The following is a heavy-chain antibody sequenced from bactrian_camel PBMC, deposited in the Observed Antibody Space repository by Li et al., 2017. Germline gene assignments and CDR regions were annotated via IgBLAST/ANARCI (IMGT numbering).Heavy chain of an antibody. V-gene: IGHV3-2*01. CDR2: ITSDMTNA. J-gene: IGHJ6*01. CDR1: GVTFSNYY. CDR3: AATGDSWGGDFGH. D-gene: IGHD5*01. Sequence: HVQLVESGGGLVQPGGSLRLSCAASGVTFSNYYMSWVRQAPGKGLEWVSSITSDMTNAYYADSAKGRFTISRDNAKNTVALQMNSLKSEDTALYYCAATGDSWGGDFGHWGQGTQVTVS.